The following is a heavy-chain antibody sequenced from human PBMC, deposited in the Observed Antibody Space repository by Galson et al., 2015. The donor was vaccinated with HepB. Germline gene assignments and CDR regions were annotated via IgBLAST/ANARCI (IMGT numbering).Heavy chain of an antibody. Sequence: SLRLSCAASGFPFNIYTMGWVRQAPGKGLEWVSAILSDGNTYYPDSVKGRFTISRDNSKNTLDLRMNSLRVEDTAVYFCARRVSGNFDLWGQGTLVTVSS. CDR1: GFPFNIYT. D-gene: IGHD3-10*01. CDR3: ARRVSGNFDL. J-gene: IGHJ4*02. V-gene: IGHV3-23*01. CDR2: ILSDGNT.